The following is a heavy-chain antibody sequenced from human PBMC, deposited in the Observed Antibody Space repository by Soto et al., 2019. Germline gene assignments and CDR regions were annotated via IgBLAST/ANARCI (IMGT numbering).Heavy chain of an antibody. Sequence: PSETLSLTCSVSGADINTYSWTWIRQPAGKALEWIGRIYTSASINYNPSLKSRVTISVDRSTKQFSLKLTSVTAADTAFYYCAREPTGEITSRYHAWFDLWGQGTLVTVSS. D-gene: IGHD2-2*01. CDR3: AREPTGEITSRYHAWFDL. V-gene: IGHV4-4*07. CDR1: GADINTYS. CDR2: IYTSASI. J-gene: IGHJ5*02.